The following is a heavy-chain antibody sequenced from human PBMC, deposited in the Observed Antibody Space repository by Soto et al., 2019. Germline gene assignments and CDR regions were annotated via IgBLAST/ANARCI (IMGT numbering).Heavy chain of an antibody. J-gene: IGHJ4*02. D-gene: IGHD1-1*01. CDR1: GFTFSSYS. Sequence: GGSLRLSCAASGFTFSSYSMNWVRQAPGKGLEWVSYISSSSSTIYYADSVKGRFTISRDNAKNSLYLQMNSLRAEDTAVYYCARDQGTTCFDYWGQGTLVTVSS. CDR2: ISSSSSTI. V-gene: IGHV3-48*01. CDR3: ARDQGTTCFDY.